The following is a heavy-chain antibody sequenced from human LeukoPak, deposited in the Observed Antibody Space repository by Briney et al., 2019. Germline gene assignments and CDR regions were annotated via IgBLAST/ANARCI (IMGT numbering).Heavy chain of an antibody. Sequence: PSETLSLTCTVSGGSISSYYGSWIRQPPGKGLEWIGEINHSGSTNYNPSLKSRVTISVDTSKNQFSLKLSSVTAADTAVYYCARTPLPVVAATLFDYWGQGTLVTVSS. V-gene: IGHV4-34*01. D-gene: IGHD2-15*01. CDR1: GGSISSYY. CDR2: INHSGST. J-gene: IGHJ4*02. CDR3: ARTPLPVVAATLFDY.